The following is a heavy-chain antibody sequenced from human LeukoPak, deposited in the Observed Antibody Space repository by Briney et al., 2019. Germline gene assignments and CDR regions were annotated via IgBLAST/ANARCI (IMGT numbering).Heavy chain of an antibody. D-gene: IGHD1-26*01. Sequence: GASVKVSCKAFGYTFSKYGISWVRQAPGQGLEWMGWISVYNGNTKYAQKLQGRVTMTTDTSTSTAYRELRSLRSDDTAVYYCVRDGTFYSGSYSYYFDYWGQGTLVTVSS. CDR1: GYTFSKYG. CDR2: ISVYNGNT. CDR3: VRDGTFYSGSYSYYFDY. J-gene: IGHJ4*02. V-gene: IGHV1-18*04.